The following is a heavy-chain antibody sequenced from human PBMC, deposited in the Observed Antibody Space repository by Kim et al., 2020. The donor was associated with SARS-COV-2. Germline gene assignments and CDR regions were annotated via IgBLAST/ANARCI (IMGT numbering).Heavy chain of an antibody. CDR2: INPNSGGT. D-gene: IGHD2-15*01. J-gene: IGHJ5*02. Sequence: ASVKVSCKASGYTFTGYYMHWVRQAPGQGLEWMGWINPNSGGTNYAQKFQGRVTMTRDTSIRTAYMELSRLTSDDTAIYYCARAPIVVVNWFDPWGQGTLVTVSS. CDR3: ARAPIVVVNWFDP. CDR1: GYTFTGYY. V-gene: IGHV1-2*02.